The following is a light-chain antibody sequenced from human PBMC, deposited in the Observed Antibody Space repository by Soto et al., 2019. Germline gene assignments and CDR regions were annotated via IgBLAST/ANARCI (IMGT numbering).Light chain of an antibody. CDR1: ASNIGRDP. Sequence: QSVLTQPPSASGAPGQRVTISCSGSASNIGRDPVNWYQQVPGTAPKLLIYENNHRPSGVPGRFSGSKSGTSASLVISGLQSEDEAEYFCAGWDGSLKGFVFGTRTKGTVL. J-gene: IGLJ1*01. CDR2: ENN. V-gene: IGLV1-44*01. CDR3: AGWDGSLKGFV.